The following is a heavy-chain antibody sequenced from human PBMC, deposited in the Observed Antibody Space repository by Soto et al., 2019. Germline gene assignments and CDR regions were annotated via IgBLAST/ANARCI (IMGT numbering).Heavy chain of an antibody. Sequence: QVQLVQSGAEVKKPGSSVKVSCKASGGTFRSYAISWVRQAPGQGLEWMGGIIPIFGTANYAQKFQRRVTMTADESTSTAYMELRSLRSEDTAVYYCASSEGVRLSYYYGMDVWGQGTTVTVSS. J-gene: IGHJ6*02. CDR2: IIPIFGTA. V-gene: IGHV1-69*01. CDR1: GGTFRSYA. CDR3: ASSEGVRLSYYYGMDV. D-gene: IGHD1-1*01.